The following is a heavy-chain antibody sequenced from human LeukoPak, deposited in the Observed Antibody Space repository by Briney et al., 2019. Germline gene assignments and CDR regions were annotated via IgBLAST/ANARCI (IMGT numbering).Heavy chain of an antibody. J-gene: IGHJ4*02. CDR2: ISYSGSR. D-gene: IGHD3-16*01. V-gene: IGHV4-59*01. Sequence: SETLSPTCTVSGGSISNYYWTWIRQPPGKGLEWIGYISYSGSRNYNTSLKSRVTISVDTSKNQFSLNLSSVTAADTAVYYCARVGRGDYTWGSYSFDYWGQGTLVTVSA. CDR3: ARVGRGDYTWGSYSFDY. CDR1: GGSISNYY.